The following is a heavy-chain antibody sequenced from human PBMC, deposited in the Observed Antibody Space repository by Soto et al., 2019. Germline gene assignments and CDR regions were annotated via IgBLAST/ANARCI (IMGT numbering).Heavy chain of an antibody. CDR2: IYYSGST. J-gene: IGHJ5*02. Sequence: SETLSLTCTVSGGSISSSSYYWGWIRQPPGKGLEWIGSIYYSGSTYYNPSLKSRVTISVDTSKNQFSLKLSSVTAADTAVYYCARRLVRAHKQIRLQNWFDPWGQGTLVTVSS. V-gene: IGHV4-39*01. CDR1: GGSISSSSYY. CDR3: ARRLVRAHKQIRLQNWFDP. D-gene: IGHD3-16*01.